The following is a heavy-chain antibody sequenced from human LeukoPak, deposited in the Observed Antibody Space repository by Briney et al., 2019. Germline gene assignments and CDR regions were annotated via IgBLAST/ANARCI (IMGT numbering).Heavy chain of an antibody. Sequence: PGGSLRLSCAASGLTFSSHWMHWVRQAPGKGLEWVSTITTSDGNTYYADSVKGRFTVPRDNSKNTLFLQMNSLRAEDTAVYYCAKDGGLWVSAHWGDSWGRGTLVTVSS. V-gene: IGHV3-23*01. CDR1: GLTFSSHW. CDR3: AKDGGLWVSAHWGDS. J-gene: IGHJ4*02. D-gene: IGHD7-27*01. CDR2: ITTSDGNT.